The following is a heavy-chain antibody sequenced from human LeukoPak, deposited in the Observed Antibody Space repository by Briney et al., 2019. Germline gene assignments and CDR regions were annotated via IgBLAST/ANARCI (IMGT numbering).Heavy chain of an antibody. Sequence: GASVKVSCKTSGYTFTNYAIHWLRQAPGQRPEWMGCINGDNAHTQYSQRFQGRVTMTEDTSTDTAYVELSGLRSEDTAVYYCATDLSGVFLPRGLSGGEWGQGTLVTVSS. D-gene: IGHD5/OR15-5a*01. CDR2: INGDNAHT. J-gene: IGHJ4*02. CDR3: ATDLSGVFLPRGLSGGE. CDR1: GYTFTNYA. V-gene: IGHV1-3*01.